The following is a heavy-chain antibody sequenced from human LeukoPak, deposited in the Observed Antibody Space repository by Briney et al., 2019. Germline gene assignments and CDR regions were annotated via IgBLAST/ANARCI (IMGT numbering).Heavy chain of an antibody. CDR3: TRVFVGDEYSSSGY. CDR1: GFTFSRYY. CDR2: INSDGRST. J-gene: IGHJ4*02. V-gene: IGHV3-74*01. D-gene: IGHD6-13*01. Sequence: PGGSLRLSCAASGFTFSRYYMHWVRQAPGKGLVWVSRINSDGRSTTYADSVRGRFTVSRDNAKNTLYLQMNSLKVEDTAMYYLTRVFVGDEYSSSGYWGQGTLVTVSS.